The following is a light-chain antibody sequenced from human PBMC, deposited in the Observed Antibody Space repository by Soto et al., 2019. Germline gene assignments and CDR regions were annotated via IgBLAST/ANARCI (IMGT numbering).Light chain of an antibody. CDR3: YSYTTSSTYV. Sequence: QSALTQPASVSGSPGQSITISCTGTSSDVGAYNYVSWYQQHPAKIPKLMIYHVSNRPSGVSDRFSGSKSGNTASLTISGLQAEYEADYYSYSYTTSSTYVFGTGTKLTVL. CDR1: SSDVGAYNY. J-gene: IGLJ1*01. CDR2: HVS. V-gene: IGLV2-14*01.